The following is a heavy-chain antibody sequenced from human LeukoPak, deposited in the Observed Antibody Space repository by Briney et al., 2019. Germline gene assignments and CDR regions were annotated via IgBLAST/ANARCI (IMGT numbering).Heavy chain of an antibody. CDR3: ARDLYDYGDPYYFDY. V-gene: IGHV3-48*04. Sequence: GGSLRLSCVGSGFSFSTYGMTWVRQAPGKGLEWVSSVSTSGETTYYADSVKGRFTISRDNAKNSLYLQMNSLRAEDTAVYYCARDLYDYGDPYYFDYWGQGTLVTVSS. CDR1: GFSFSTYG. J-gene: IGHJ4*02. D-gene: IGHD4-17*01. CDR2: VSTSGETT.